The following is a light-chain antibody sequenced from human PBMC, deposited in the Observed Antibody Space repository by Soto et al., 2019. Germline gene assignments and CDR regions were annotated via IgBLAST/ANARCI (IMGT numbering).Light chain of an antibody. J-gene: IGLJ3*02. CDR3: SSFTSSNTLV. V-gene: IGLV2-14*01. CDR1: SSDVGGYTY. Sequence: QSALTQPASVSGSPGQSITISCTGSSSDVGGYTYVSWYQQHPGKAPKLMIYEVSNRPSGVSNRFSGSKSGNTASLTISGLQAEDEADYYWSSFTSSNTLVFGGGTMLTVL. CDR2: EVS.